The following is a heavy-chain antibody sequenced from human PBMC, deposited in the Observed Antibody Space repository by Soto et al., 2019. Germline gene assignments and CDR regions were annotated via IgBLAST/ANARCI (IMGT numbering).Heavy chain of an antibody. J-gene: IGHJ4*02. CDR2: IIPILGIA. V-gene: IGHV1-69*02. Sequence: QVQLVQSGAEVKKPGSSVKVSCKASGGTFSSYTISWVRQAPGQGLEWMGRIIPILGIANYAQKFQGRVTITAXXSXSXXYMELSSLRSEDTAVYYCARGELRYFDWSPYYFDYWGQGTLVTVSS. D-gene: IGHD3-9*01. CDR1: GGTFSSYT. CDR3: ARGELRYFDWSPYYFDY.